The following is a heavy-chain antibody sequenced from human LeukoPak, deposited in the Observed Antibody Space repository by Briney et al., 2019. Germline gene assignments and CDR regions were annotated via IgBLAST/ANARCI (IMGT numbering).Heavy chain of an antibody. J-gene: IGHJ4*02. Sequence: PSETLSLTCTVSGDSISSSSYYWVWLRQPPGKGLEWIATIHYTGSTYYNLSLKSRVTISVDTSKNQFSLKLSSVTAADTAMYYCARYWGPYDNSGAYFDYWGQGTLVTVSS. CDR1: GDSISSSSYY. CDR2: IHYTGST. V-gene: IGHV4-39*01. D-gene: IGHD3-22*01. CDR3: ARYWGPYDNSGAYFDY.